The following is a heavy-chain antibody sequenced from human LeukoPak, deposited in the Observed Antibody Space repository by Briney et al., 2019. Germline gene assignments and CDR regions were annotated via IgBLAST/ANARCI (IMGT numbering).Heavy chain of an antibody. Sequence: GRSLRLSCAASGLTFSTSGMHWVRQAPGKGLEWVAFIQYDESDKYYADSVRGRFTISRDNSKNTLYLQMNSLRAEDTAVYYCAREGGITVAGKFDSWGQGTLVTVSS. CDR2: IQYDESDK. D-gene: IGHD6-19*01. CDR3: AREGGITVAGKFDS. J-gene: IGHJ4*02. V-gene: IGHV3-30*02. CDR1: GLTFSTSG.